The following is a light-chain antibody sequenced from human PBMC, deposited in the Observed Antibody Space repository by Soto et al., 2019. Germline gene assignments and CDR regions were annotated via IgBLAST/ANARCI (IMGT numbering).Light chain of an antibody. CDR2: EVS. J-gene: IGLJ1*01. Sequence: QSVLTQPASVSGSPGQSITISCTGTSSDVGGYNYVSWYQQHPGKAPKLMIYEVSNRPSRASNRFSGSKSGNTASLTISGLQAEDEADYYCSSYTRSSTSYVFGTGTKVTV. CDR1: SSDVGGYNY. CDR3: SSYTRSSTSYV. V-gene: IGLV2-14*01.